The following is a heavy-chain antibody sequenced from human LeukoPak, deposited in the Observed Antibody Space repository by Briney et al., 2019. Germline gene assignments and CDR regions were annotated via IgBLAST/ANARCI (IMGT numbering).Heavy chain of an antibody. Sequence: ASVKVSCKASGYTFTSYAIHWVRQAPGQRLEWMGWINAGNGNTKYSQKFQGRVTMTRDTSTSTVYMELSSLRSEDTAVYYCARFSERFLEWSNVGWFDPWGQGTLVTVSS. D-gene: IGHD3-3*01. V-gene: IGHV1-3*01. J-gene: IGHJ5*02. CDR1: GYTFTSYA. CDR3: ARFSERFLEWSNVGWFDP. CDR2: INAGNGNT.